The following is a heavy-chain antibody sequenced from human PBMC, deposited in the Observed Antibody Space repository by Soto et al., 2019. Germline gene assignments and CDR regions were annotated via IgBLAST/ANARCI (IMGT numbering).Heavy chain of an antibody. D-gene: IGHD5-12*01. CDR2: INSDGSST. J-gene: IGHJ6*02. V-gene: IGHV3-74*01. Sequence: GGSLRLSCAASGFTFSSYWMHWVRQAPGKGLVWVSRINSDGSSTSYADSVKGRFTISRDNAKNTLYLQMNSLRAEDTAVYYCATLHSGYDKYYYYYGMDVWGQGTTVTVSS. CDR1: GFTFSSYW. CDR3: ATLHSGYDKYYYYYGMDV.